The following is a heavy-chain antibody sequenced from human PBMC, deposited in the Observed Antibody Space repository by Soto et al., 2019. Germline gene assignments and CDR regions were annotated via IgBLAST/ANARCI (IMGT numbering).Heavy chain of an antibody. CDR2: ISAYNGNT. Sequence: XSVKISCKASVCTFTSYGNSLVRQAPGQGLEWMGWISAYNGNTNYAQKLQGRVTMTTDTSTSTAYMELRSLRSDDTAVYYCARDDYDYVSGSYRAYYFDYWGHGTLVTVSS. V-gene: IGHV1-18*01. D-gene: IGHD3-16*02. J-gene: IGHJ4*01. CDR1: VCTFTSYG. CDR3: ARDDYDYVSGSYRAYYFDY.